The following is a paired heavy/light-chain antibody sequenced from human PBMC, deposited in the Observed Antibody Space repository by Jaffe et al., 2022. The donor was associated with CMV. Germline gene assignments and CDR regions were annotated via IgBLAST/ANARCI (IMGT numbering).Light chain of an antibody. J-gene: IGKJ1*01. V-gene: IGKV1-6*01. CDR2: GAS. Sequence: AIQMTQSPSSLSASVGDRVTITCRASQGIRNDLGWYQQKPGKAPKLLIYGASTLQNGVPSRFSGSGSGTDFTLTISSLQPEDFATYYCLQDHYYPWTFGQGTKVEIK. CDR3: LQDHYYPWT. CDR1: QGIRND.
Heavy chain of an antibody. CDR2: IRNSDDST. J-gene: IGHJ4*02. Sequence: EVQLLESGGGLVQPGGSLRLSCAASGSTSRSYAMSWVRQAPGKGLEWVSGIRNSDDSTYYADSVKGRFTISRDKSKNTLYLQMNSLRAEDTAVYYCAKDMFYYDSSGYYQLPLDYWGQGTLVTVSS. D-gene: IGHD3-22*01. CDR3: AKDMFYYDSSGYYQLPLDY. V-gene: IGHV3-23*01. CDR1: GSTSRSYA.